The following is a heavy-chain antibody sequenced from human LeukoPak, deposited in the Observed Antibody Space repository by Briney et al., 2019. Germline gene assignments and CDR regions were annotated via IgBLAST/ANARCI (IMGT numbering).Heavy chain of an antibody. CDR3: SRGGRSSSSSGTTYYHYGLGV. J-gene: IGHJ6*02. CDR2: IFSGGNT. Sequence: GGSLRLSCAASGFTVISNYMTWVRQAPGKGLEWVSVIFSGGNTDYADSVKGRFTVSRDNSKNTLYLHMNSLRAEDTAVYYCSRGGRSSSSSGTTYYHYGLGVWGQGTTVTVSS. D-gene: IGHD6-6*01. CDR1: GFTVISNY. V-gene: IGHV3-66*01.